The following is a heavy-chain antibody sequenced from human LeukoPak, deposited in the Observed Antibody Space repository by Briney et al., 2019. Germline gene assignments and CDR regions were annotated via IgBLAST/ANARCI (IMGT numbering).Heavy chain of an antibody. CDR1: GFTFISYS. Sequence: GGSLRLSCAASGFTFISYSMNWVRQAPGKGLEWVSSISSSSSYIYYADSVKGRFTISRDNAKNSLYLQMNSLRAEDTAVYYCARAGVFHSGSYPDAFDIWGQGTMVTVSS. J-gene: IGHJ3*02. CDR2: ISSSSSYI. CDR3: ARAGVFHSGSYPDAFDI. D-gene: IGHD1-26*01. V-gene: IGHV3-21*01.